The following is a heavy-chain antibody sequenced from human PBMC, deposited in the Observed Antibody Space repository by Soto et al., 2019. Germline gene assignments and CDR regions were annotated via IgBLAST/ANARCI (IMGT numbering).Heavy chain of an antibody. CDR2: ISGSGGST. V-gene: IGHV3-23*01. Sequence: PGGSLRLSCAASGFTFSSYGMSWIRQAPGKGLEWVSAISGSGGSTYYADSVKGRFTISRDNSKNTLYLQMNSLRAEDTAVYYCAKEARYYYDSSGYYRPLGYWGQGTLVTVSS. J-gene: IGHJ4*02. D-gene: IGHD3-22*01. CDR3: AKEARYYYDSSGYYRPLGY. CDR1: GFTFSSYG.